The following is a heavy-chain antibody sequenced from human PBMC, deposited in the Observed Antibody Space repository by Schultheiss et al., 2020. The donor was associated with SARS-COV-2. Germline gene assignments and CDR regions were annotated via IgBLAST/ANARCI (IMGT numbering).Heavy chain of an antibody. CDR3: ARDRVGATLLFDY. V-gene: IGHV4-39*02. Sequence: SETLSLTCTVSGGSIISYYWGWIRQPPGKGLEWIGSIYYSGSTYYNPSLKSRVTISVDTSKNQFSLKLSSVTAADTAVYYCARDRVGATLLFDYWGQGTLVTVSS. CDR2: IYYSGST. J-gene: IGHJ4*02. CDR1: GGSIISYY. D-gene: IGHD1-26*01.